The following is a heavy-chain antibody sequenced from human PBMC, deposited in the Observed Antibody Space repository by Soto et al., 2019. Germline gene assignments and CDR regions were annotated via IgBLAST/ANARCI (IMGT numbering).Heavy chain of an antibody. Sequence: VQLVQSGTEVKKPGASLKVSCKASGYTFINYGITWVRQAPGQGLEWMGWISAYNGNTNYAQKLQGRVTMTTDTTSSTAYTELSSLRSDDTAVYYCARHGDYSIYWGQGTLLTVSS. V-gene: IGHV1-18*01. CDR3: ARHGDYSIY. CDR1: GYTFINYG. J-gene: IGHJ4*02. CDR2: ISAYNGNT. D-gene: IGHD4-17*01.